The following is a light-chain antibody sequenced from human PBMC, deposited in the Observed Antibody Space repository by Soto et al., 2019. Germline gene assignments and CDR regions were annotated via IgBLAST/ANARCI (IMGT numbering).Light chain of an antibody. V-gene: IGLV2-8*01. J-gene: IGLJ2*01. Sequence: QSALTQPPSASGSPGQSVTISCTGTSSDVGGYNYVSWYQQHPGKAPKLMISEVSKRPSGVADRFSGSKSGTTASLTVAWLQGEDEAGYYCSSFAGNNNVVFGGGTQLTVL. CDR3: SSFAGNNNVV. CDR1: SSDVGGYNY. CDR2: EVS.